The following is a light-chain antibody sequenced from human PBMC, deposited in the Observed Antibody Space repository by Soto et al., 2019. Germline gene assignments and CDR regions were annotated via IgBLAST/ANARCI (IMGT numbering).Light chain of an antibody. V-gene: IGKV1-39*01. Sequence: DIERTQRPSSVSGAVGDRDTITCRASQTISRWLAWYQQKPGKAPKLLIYAASSLQSGVPSRFSGSGSGTDFTLTISSLQPEDFAAYYFQQSYSTPPVTFGPGTRLEVK. J-gene: IGKJ5*01. CDR2: AAS. CDR1: QTISRW. CDR3: QQSYSTPPVT.